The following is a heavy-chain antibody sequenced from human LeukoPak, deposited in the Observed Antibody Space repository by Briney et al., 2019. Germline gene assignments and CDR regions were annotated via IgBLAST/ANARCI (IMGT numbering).Heavy chain of an antibody. V-gene: IGHV3-23*01. J-gene: IGHJ3*02. D-gene: IGHD6-13*01. CDR3: ARHSSSWYGDAFDI. CDR1: GFTFSSYA. Sequence: GGSLRLSCAASGFTFSSYAMSWVRQAPGKGLEWVSTISGGGGTTYYADSVTGRFTISRGNSKNTLYLQMNSLGAEDTAVYYCARHSSSWYGDAFDIWGQGTMVTVSS. CDR2: ISGGGGTT.